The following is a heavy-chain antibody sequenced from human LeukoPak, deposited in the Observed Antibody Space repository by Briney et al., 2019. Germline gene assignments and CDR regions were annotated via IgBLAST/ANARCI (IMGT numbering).Heavy chain of an antibody. J-gene: IGHJ4*02. CDR3: ARDRKSGEWDLVP. CDR2: ISGSSNTI. Sequence: PGGSLRLSCAASGFTFSSYSMDWVRQAPGKGLEWVSYISGSSNTIYYADSVKGRFTISRDNAKNSLYLQMNSLRAEDTAVYYCARDRKSGEWDLVPWGQGTLVTVSS. CDR1: GFTFSSYS. V-gene: IGHV3-48*01. D-gene: IGHD1-26*01.